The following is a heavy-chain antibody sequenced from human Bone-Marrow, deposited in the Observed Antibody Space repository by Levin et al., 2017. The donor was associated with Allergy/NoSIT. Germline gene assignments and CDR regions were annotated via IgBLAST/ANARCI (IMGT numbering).Heavy chain of an antibody. D-gene: IGHD3-10*01. CDR2: IYPGDSDT. Sequence: GESLKISCKGSGYSFTSYWIGWVRQMPGKGLEWMGIIYPGDSDTRYSPSFQGQVTISADKSISTAYLQWSSLKASDTAMYYCARQEENYYGSGSYRDYYYYGMDVWGQGTTVTVSS. J-gene: IGHJ6*02. CDR3: ARQEENYYGSGSYRDYYYYGMDV. V-gene: IGHV5-51*01. CDR1: GYSFTSYW.